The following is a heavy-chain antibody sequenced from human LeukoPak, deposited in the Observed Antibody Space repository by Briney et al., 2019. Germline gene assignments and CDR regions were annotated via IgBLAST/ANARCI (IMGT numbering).Heavy chain of an antibody. CDR3: ARDGVSGNYGMDV. Sequence: SETLSLTCTVSGDSVSSGSYYWSWIRQPPGKGLEWIGYIYYSGSTYYNPSLKSRVTISVDTSKNQFSLKLSSVTAADTAVYYCARDGVSGNYGMDVWGQGTTVTVSS. V-gene: IGHV4-30-4*08. CDR1: GDSVSSGSYY. D-gene: IGHD2-8*01. CDR2: IYYSGST. J-gene: IGHJ6*02.